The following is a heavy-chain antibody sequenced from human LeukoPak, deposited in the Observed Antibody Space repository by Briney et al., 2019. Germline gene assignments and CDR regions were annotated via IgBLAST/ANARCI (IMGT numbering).Heavy chain of an antibody. CDR1: GGSIRSYY. CDR2: ICTTGAT. V-gene: IGHV4-4*07. Sequence: PSETLSLTCDVSGGSIRSYYWGWVRQPAGKGLEWIGRICTTGATNFNPSLKSRLSMSVDTSKNQFSLKLTSVTAADTAVYFCGRQGYTASHYFLDFWSQGTLVAVSS. J-gene: IGHJ4*01. CDR3: GRQGYTASHYFLDF. D-gene: IGHD4-11*01.